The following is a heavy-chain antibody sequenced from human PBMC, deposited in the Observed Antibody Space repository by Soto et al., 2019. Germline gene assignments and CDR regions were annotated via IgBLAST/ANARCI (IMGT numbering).Heavy chain of an antibody. Sequence: GGSLKLYCAASGFTFSSYGMHWVRQAPGKGLEWVAVISYDGSNKYYADSVKGRFTISRDNSKNTLYLQMNSLRAEDTAVYYCAKDPHPYYYDSSGLFDYWGQGTLVTVSS. CDR1: GFTFSSYG. CDR3: AKDPHPYYYDSSGLFDY. CDR2: ISYDGSNK. D-gene: IGHD3-22*01. J-gene: IGHJ4*02. V-gene: IGHV3-30*18.